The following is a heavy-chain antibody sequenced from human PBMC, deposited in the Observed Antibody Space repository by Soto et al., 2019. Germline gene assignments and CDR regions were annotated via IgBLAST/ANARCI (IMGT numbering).Heavy chain of an antibody. CDR2: IWYDGSNK. CDR1: GFTFSSYG. Sequence: GWSLRLSCASSGFTFSSYGMHWVRQAPGKGLEWVAVIWYDGSNKYYAGSVKGRFTISRDNSKNTLYLQMNSLRAEDTAVYYCARDSHVGSGWQLTADYWGQGTLVTVSS. V-gene: IGHV3-33*01. J-gene: IGHJ4*02. D-gene: IGHD6-19*01. CDR3: ARDSHVGSGWQLTADY.